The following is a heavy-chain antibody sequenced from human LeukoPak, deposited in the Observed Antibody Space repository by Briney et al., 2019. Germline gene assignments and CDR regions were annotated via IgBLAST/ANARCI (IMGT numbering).Heavy chain of an antibody. CDR1: GFTFNDYY. V-gene: IGHV3-11*01. D-gene: IGHD3-10*01. CDR2: IISSGSTI. Sequence: KPGGSLRLSCAASGFTFNDYYMSWIRQAPGKGLEWVSYIISSGSTIYYADSVKGRFTISRDNAKNSLYLQMNSLRAEDTAVYYCARSITMVRGVRTPYYFDYWGQGTLVTVSS. J-gene: IGHJ4*02. CDR3: ARSITMVRGVRTPYYFDY.